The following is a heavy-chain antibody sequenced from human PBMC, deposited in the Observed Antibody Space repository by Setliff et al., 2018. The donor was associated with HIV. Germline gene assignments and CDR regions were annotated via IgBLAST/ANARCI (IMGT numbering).Heavy chain of an antibody. J-gene: IGHJ4*02. D-gene: IGHD3-10*01. CDR2: ILPIFNKV. CDR3: ARTYYYYGSGSQNYFDY. CDR1: GYTFTSYG. Sequence: GASVKVSCKASGYTFTSYGMSWVRQAPGQGLEWMGNILPIFNKVNYAQKFRGRVTITRDTSASTAYMELSSLRSEDTAVYYCARTYYYYGSGSQNYFDYWGQGTLVTVSS. V-gene: IGHV1-3*01.